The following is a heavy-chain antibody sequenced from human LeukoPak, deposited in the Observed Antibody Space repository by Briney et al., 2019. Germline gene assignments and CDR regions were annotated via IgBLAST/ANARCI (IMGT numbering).Heavy chain of an antibody. CDR1: GNRFTSYW. V-gene: IGHV5-51*01. CDR3: ARHDIGGDSSSWYIY. CDR2: IYPGDSET. D-gene: IGHD6-13*01. Sequence: GESLKISCKGSGNRFTSYWIVWVRQMPGKGLEWMGIIYPGDSETRYRPSFQGQVTISADKSISTAYLQWSSLKASDTAMYYCARHDIGGDSSSWYIYWGQGTLVTVSS. J-gene: IGHJ1*01.